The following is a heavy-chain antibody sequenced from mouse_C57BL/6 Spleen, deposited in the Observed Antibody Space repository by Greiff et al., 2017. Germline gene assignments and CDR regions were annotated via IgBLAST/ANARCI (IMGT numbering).Heavy chain of an antibody. CDR1: GYTFTSYW. CDR3: ARGDYYGSSYEYFDY. V-gene: IGHV1-64*01. D-gene: IGHD1-1*01. CDR2: IHPNSGST. Sequence: VQLQQPGAELVKPGASVKLSCKASGYTFTSYWMHWVKQRPGQGLEWIGMIHPNSGSTNYNEKFKSKATLTVDKSSSTAYMQLSSLTSEDSAVYDCARGDYYGSSYEYFDYWGQGTTLTVSA. J-gene: IGHJ2*01.